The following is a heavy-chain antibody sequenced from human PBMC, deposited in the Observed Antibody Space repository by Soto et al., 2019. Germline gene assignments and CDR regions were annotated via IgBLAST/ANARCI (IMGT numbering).Heavy chain of an antibody. CDR1: GYSISSSNW. J-gene: IGHJ4*02. V-gene: IGHV4-28*01. D-gene: IGHD2-15*01. Sequence: PSETLSLTCAVSGYSISSSNWWGWIRQPPGKGLEWIGYISYSGSTYYNPSLKSRVTISVDTSKNQFSLKLSSVTAADTAVYYCARRYGGTLAYWGQGTLVTVSS. CDR2: ISYSGST. CDR3: ARRYGGTLAY.